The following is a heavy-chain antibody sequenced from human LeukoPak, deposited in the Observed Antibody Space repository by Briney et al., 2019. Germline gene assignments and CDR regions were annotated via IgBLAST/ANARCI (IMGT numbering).Heavy chain of an antibody. Sequence: EASVKVSCKASGYTFKSYGITWVRQAPGQGLEWMGGIIPIFGTANYAQKFQGRVTITADESTSTAYMELSSLRSEDTAVYYCAINHDPQVFDYWGQGTLVTVSS. V-gene: IGHV1-69*13. J-gene: IGHJ4*02. D-gene: IGHD3-10*02. CDR1: GYTFKSYG. CDR2: IIPIFGTA. CDR3: AINHDPQVFDY.